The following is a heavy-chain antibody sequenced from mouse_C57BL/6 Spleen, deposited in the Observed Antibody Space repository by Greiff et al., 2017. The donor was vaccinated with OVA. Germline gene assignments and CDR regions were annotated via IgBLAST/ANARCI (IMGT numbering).Heavy chain of an antibody. J-gene: IGHJ1*03. V-gene: IGHV1-5*01. Sequence: VTLKESGTVLARPGASVKMSCKTSGYTFTSYWMHWVKQRPGQGLEWIGAIYPGNSDTSYNQKFKGKAKLTAATSASTAYMELSSLTDDDSAVYYCTRSGGLLRYFDGWGTGTTVTASS. D-gene: IGHD3-1*01. CDR3: TRSGGLLRYFDG. CDR1: GYTFTSYW. CDR2: IYPGNSDT.